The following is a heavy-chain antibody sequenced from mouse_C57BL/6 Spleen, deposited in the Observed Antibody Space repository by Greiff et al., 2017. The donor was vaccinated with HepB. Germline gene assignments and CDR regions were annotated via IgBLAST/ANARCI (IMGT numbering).Heavy chain of an antibody. D-gene: IGHD1-1*01. V-gene: IGHV1-5*01. CDR1: GYTFTSYW. Sequence: QSGTVLARPGASVKMSCKTSGYTFTSYWMHWVKQRPGQGLEWIGAIYPGNSDTSYNQNFKGKAKLTAVTAASTAYMELSSLTNDDSAVYYCHHYYGSSYQYFDVWGTGTTVTVSS. J-gene: IGHJ1*03. CDR3: HHYYGSSYQYFDV. CDR2: IYPGNSDT.